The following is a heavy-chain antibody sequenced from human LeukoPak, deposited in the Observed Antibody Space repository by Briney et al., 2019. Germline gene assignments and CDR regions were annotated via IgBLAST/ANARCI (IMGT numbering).Heavy chain of an antibody. CDR1: GYTFTSYG. CDR3: ARGIPIVVVPAAIRDDYYYYYMDV. Sequence: ASVKVSSKASGYTFTSYGISWVRQVPGQGLEWMGWISAYNGNTNYAQKLQGRVTMTTDTSTSTAYMELRSLRSDDTAVYYCARGIPIVVVPAAIRDDYYYYYMDVWGTGTTVTVSS. J-gene: IGHJ6*03. V-gene: IGHV1-18*01. CDR2: ISAYNGNT. D-gene: IGHD2-2*01.